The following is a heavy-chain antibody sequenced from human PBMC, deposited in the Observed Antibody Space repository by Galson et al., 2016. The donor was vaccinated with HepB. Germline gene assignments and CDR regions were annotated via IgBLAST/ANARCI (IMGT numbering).Heavy chain of an antibody. CDR2: VWYDEINK. D-gene: IGHD4-17*01. Sequence: SLRLSCAASGFTFNSYGMHWVRQAPGKGLEWVALVWYDEINKFYRDSVKGRFTISRDNSKNTLYLQMNNLRAEDTAVYYCASGTTMTPDYFEYWGQGTLVTVSS. V-gene: IGHV3-33*01. J-gene: IGHJ4*01. CDR1: GFTFNSYG. CDR3: ASGTTMTPDYFEY.